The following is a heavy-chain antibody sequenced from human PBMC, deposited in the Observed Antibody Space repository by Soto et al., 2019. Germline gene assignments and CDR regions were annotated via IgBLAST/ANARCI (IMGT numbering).Heavy chain of an antibody. Sequence: ASVKVSCKASGGTFSSYAISWVRQAPGQGLEWMGGIIPILGIANYAQKFQGRVTITADTSTSTAYMELSSLRSEDTAVYYCARYSSSSVYYYGMDFWGQGTTVTVSS. CDR3: ARYSSSSVYYYGMDF. J-gene: IGHJ6*02. D-gene: IGHD6-6*01. V-gene: IGHV1-69*10. CDR1: GGTFSSYA. CDR2: IIPILGIA.